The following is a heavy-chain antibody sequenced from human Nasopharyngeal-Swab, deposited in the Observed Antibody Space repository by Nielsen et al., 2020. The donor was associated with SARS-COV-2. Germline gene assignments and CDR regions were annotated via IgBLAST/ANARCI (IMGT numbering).Heavy chain of an antibody. CDR1: GFTFSSYE. D-gene: IGHD3-3*02. J-gene: IGHJ2*01. CDR2: ISSSGSTI. V-gene: IGHV3-48*03. CDR3: ARVVPFLLPRRGHWYFDL. Sequence: GESLKISCAASGFTFSSYEMNWVSQAPGKGLEWVSYISSSGSTIYYADSVKGRFTISRDNAKNSLYLQMNSLRAEDTAVYYCARVVPFLLPRRGHWYFDLWGRGTLVTVSS.